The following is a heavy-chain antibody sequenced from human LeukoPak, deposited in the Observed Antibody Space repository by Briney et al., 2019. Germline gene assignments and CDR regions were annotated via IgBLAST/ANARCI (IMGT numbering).Heavy chain of an antibody. CDR2: ISGSGGST. D-gene: IGHD1-26*01. J-gene: IGHJ4*02. Sequence: PGGSLRLSCAASGFTFSSYGMSWVRQAPGKGLEWVSAISGSGGSTYYADSVKGRFTISRDNSKNTLYLQMNSLRAEDTAVYYCAKAVRELLPRNVDYWGQGTLVTVSS. CDR3: AKAVRELLPRNVDY. V-gene: IGHV3-23*01. CDR1: GFTFSSYG.